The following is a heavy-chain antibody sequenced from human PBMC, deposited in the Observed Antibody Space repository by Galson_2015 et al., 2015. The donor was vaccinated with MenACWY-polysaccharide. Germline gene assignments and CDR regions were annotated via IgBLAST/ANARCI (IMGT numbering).Heavy chain of an antibody. D-gene: IGHD1/OR15-1a*01. J-gene: IGHJ4*02. Sequence: SETLSLTCTVSGGSVSSGSYYWSWIRQPPGKGLEWIGYIYSSGSTTCNPSLKGRVTISVDTSKNHFSLKLSSVTAADTAVYYCARDGTNLDYDYWGQGTLVTVSS. CDR3: ARDGTNLDYDY. CDR2: IYSSGST. V-gene: IGHV4-61*03. CDR1: GGSVSSGSYY.